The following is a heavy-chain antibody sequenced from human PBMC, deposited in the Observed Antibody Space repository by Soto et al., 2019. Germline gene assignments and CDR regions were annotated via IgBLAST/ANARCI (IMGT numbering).Heavy chain of an antibody. CDR2: ISNSGIT. Sequence: SETLSLTCSVSGGSVTSSYWSWIRQPPGKGLEWIGYISNSGITNYNPSLKSRVTISVDTSKNQLSLKLTSVTAADTAVYYCARTSVTYYNLRGYYYYYYKDVWGKGTTVT. V-gene: IGHV4-59*02. J-gene: IGHJ6*03. D-gene: IGHD3-10*01. CDR3: ARTSVTYYNLRGYYYYYYKDV. CDR1: GGSVTSSY.